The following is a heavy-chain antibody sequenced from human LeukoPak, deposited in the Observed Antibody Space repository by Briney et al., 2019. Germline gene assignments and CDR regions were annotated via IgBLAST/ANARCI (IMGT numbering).Heavy chain of an antibody. CDR1: GFSFSTYS. D-gene: IGHD1-14*01. J-gene: IGHJ4*02. V-gene: IGHV3-21*01. Sequence: GGSLRLSCAASGFSFSTYSMNWVRQAPGKGLEWVSSISSDSDYIYYADLVKGRFTISRDNANNSLYLQMSSLRAEDTAVYYCARGRVVDNQYSKFGYWGQGTLVTVSS. CDR2: ISSDSDYI. CDR3: ARGRVVDNQYSKFGY.